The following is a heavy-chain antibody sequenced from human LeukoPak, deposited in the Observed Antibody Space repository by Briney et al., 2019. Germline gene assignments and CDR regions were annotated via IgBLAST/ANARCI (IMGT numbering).Heavy chain of an antibody. D-gene: IGHD6-19*01. CDR1: GFTFSDYY. V-gene: IGHV3-11*01. CDR2: ISSSGSTI. Sequence: GSLRLSCAASGFTFSDYYMSWIRQAPGKGLEWVSYISSSGSTIYYADSVKGRFTISRDNSKNTLYLQMNSLRAEDTAVYYCAKRLAMTGTYHFDYWGQGTLVTVSS. J-gene: IGHJ4*02. CDR3: AKRLAMTGTYHFDY.